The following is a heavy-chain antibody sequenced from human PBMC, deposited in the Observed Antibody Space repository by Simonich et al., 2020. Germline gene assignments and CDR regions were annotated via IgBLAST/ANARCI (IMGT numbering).Heavy chain of an antibody. V-gene: IGHV3-7*01. D-gene: IGHD7-27*01. CDR3: ARDGLGTAYYYYMDV. Sequence: EVQLVESGGGLVQPGGSLRLSCADSGFTFSSYWMSWVRQAPGKGLDWVANIKQDGSEKYYVDSVKGRFTISRDNAKNSLYLKMNSLRAEDTAVYYCARDGLGTAYYYYMDVWGKGTTVTVSS. CDR2: IKQDGSEK. CDR1: GFTFSSYW. J-gene: IGHJ6*03.